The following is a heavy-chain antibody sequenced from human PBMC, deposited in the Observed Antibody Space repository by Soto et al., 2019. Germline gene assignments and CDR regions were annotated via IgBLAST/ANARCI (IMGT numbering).Heavy chain of an antibody. CDR1: GFTFSSYA. Sequence: EVQLLESGGGLVQPGGSLRLSCAASGFTFSSYAMSWVRQAPGKGLEWVSAISGSGGSTYYADSVKGRFTISRDNSKNTLYPQRNSLRAEDTAVYYCAKLALMSEDIVVVVAATHFYYGGQGTLVTVSS. CDR3: AKLALMSEDIVVVVAATHFYY. CDR2: ISGSGGST. D-gene: IGHD2-15*01. V-gene: IGHV3-23*01. J-gene: IGHJ4*02.